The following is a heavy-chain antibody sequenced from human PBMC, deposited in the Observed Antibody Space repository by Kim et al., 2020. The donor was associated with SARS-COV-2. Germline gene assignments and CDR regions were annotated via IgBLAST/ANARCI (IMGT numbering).Heavy chain of an antibody. CDR3: ARHLHVTTVTLYWYFDL. V-gene: IGHV3-23*01. Sequence: GGSLRLSCAASGFTFRNSAMSWVRQAPGKGLEWVAGIFGSGSATYYGDPVKGRFSISRDNSQSTLFLQMDNLRAEDTAVYYCARHLHVTTVTLYWYFDLWGRGTLVTVSS. CDR2: IFGSGSAT. CDR1: GFTFRNSA. J-gene: IGHJ2*01. D-gene: IGHD2-21*02.